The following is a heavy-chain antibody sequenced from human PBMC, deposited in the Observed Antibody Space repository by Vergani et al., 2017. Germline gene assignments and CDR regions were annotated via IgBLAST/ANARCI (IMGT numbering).Heavy chain of an antibody. CDR1: GGSISSGGYY. V-gene: IGHV4-31*01. Sequence: QVQLQESGPGLVKPSQTLSLTCTVSGGSISSGGYYWSWIRQHTGKGLEWIGYIYYSGSTYYNPSLKSLVTISVDTSKNQFSLKLSSVTAADTAVYYCARAVSVGEPPYYFDYWGQGTLVTVSS. D-gene: IGHD3-10*01. CDR2: IYYSGST. J-gene: IGHJ4*02. CDR3: ARAVSVGEPPYYFDY.